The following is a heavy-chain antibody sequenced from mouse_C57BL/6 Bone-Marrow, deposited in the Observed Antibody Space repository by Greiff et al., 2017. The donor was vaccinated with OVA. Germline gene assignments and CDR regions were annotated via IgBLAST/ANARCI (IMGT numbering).Heavy chain of an antibody. V-gene: IGHV7-1*01. J-gene: IGHJ3*01. CDR1: GFTFSDFY. Sequence: EVHLVESGGGLVQSGRSLRLSCATSGFTFSDFYMEWVRQAPGKGLEWIAASRNKANDYTTEYSASVKGRFIVSRDSSQSILYLQMNALRAEDTAIYYCARDALFLDWGQGTLVTVSA. CDR2: SRNKANDYTT. CDR3: ARDALFLD.